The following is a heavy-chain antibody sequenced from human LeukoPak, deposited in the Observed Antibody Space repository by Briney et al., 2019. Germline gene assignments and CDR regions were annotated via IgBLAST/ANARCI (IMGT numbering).Heavy chain of an antibody. Sequence: PSETLSLTCTVSGGSISSYYWSWIRQPPGKGLEWIGRTYTSGSTTYNPSLKSRVTMSVDTSKSQFSLNLMSVTAADTAVYYCTRDTGTTGEVKFDPWGQGTLVTVSS. CDR1: GGSISSYY. CDR2: TYTSGST. V-gene: IGHV4-4*07. J-gene: IGHJ5*02. D-gene: IGHD4-17*01. CDR3: TRDTGTTGEVKFDP.